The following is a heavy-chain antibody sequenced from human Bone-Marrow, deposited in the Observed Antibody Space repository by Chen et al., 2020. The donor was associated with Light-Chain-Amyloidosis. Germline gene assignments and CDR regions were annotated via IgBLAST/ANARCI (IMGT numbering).Heavy chain of an antibody. CDR2: MNPNSRNT. CDR1: VYTFTSYD. Sequence: QVQLVQSGAEVKKPGASVKVSCKASVYTFTSYDINWVRQATGQGLEWVGWMNPNSRNTGFAQQFQGRVTMTMNTSRGTAYMELSSLRSEDTAVYYCARGGGHSSGYYYYFDHWGQGTLVTVSS. D-gene: IGHD3-22*01. CDR3: ARGGGHSSGYYYYFDH. J-gene: IGHJ4*02. V-gene: IGHV1-8*01.